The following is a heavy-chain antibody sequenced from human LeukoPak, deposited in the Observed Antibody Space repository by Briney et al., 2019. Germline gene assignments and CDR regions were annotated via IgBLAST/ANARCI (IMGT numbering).Heavy chain of an antibody. CDR1: GGSISSYY. D-gene: IGHD1-26*01. CDR3: ARDKWELLSRYFDL. V-gene: IGHV4-59*12. CDR2: IYYSGST. J-gene: IGHJ2*01. Sequence: SETLSLTCTVSGGSISSYYWGWIRQPPGKGLEWIGYIYYSGSTNYNPSLKSRVTMSVDTSKNQFSLKLSSVTAADTAVYYCARDKWELLSRYFDLWGRGTLVTVSS.